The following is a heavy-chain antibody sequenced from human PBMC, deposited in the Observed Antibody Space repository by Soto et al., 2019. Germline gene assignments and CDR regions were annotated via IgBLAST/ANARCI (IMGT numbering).Heavy chain of an antibody. Sequence: SQTLSLTCAISGDSVSSNSAAWNWIRQSPSRGLEWLGKTYYRSKWYNEYAESVKSRITINPDTSKNQFSLQLNSVTPEDTAVYYCARSARIAVLKASTDSGMYAWGQETTLTISS. V-gene: IGHV6-1*01. CDR3: ARSARIAVLKASTDSGMYA. CDR2: TYYRSKWYN. CDR1: GDSVSSNSAA. J-gene: IGHJ6*02. D-gene: IGHD6-19*01.